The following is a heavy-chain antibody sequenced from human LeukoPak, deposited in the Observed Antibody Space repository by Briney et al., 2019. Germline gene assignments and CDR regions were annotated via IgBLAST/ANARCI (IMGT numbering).Heavy chain of an antibody. V-gene: IGHV3-48*04. Sequence: PGGSLRLSCAASGFTFSSYSMLWVRQAPGKGLEWVSYISSSSSTIYYADSVKGRFTISRDNAKNSLYLRMNSLRAEDTAVYFCARDWGSWDFDFWGQGTLVTVSS. D-gene: IGHD6-13*01. CDR3: ARDWGSWDFDF. J-gene: IGHJ4*02. CDR2: ISSSSSTI. CDR1: GFTFSSYS.